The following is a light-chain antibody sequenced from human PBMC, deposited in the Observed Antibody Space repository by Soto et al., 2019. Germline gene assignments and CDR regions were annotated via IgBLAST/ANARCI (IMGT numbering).Light chain of an antibody. CDR3: QQRHNWPIT. V-gene: IGKV3-11*01. Sequence: EIVLTQSPATLSFSPGERATLSCRTSQTIRGLLNWYQQRPGQAPRLLIYDTSNRATDIPARFSGSGSGTDFILTISSLDPEDFGVYFCQQRHNWPITFGQGTRLDI. CDR1: QTIRGL. CDR2: DTS. J-gene: IGKJ5*01.